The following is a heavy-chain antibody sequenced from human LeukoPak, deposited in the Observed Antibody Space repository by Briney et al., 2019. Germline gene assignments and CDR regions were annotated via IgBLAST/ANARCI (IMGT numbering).Heavy chain of an antibody. J-gene: IGHJ4*02. CDR3: ARDLGWDDYVWGSFFY. D-gene: IGHD3-16*01. CDR1: GYSISSGYY. V-gene: IGHV4-38-2*02. Sequence: SETLSLTCTVSGYSISSGYYWGWIRQPPGKGLEWIGSIYHSGSTYYNPSLKSRVTISVDTSKNQFSLKLSSVTAADTAVYYCARDLGWDDYVWGSFFYWGQGTLVTVSS. CDR2: IYHSGST.